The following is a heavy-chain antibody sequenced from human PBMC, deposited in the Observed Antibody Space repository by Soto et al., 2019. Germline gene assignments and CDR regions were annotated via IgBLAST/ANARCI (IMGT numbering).Heavy chain of an antibody. CDR3: ARDSVGATTYYYYGMDV. CDR2: MSAYGANT. D-gene: IGHD1-26*01. J-gene: IGHJ6*02. CDR1: GYTFTSYG. Sequence: SVKVSCKASGYTFTSYGISWVRQAPGQGVEWMGLMSAYGANTNYAQQLQGRVTMTTDTSTSTAYIELRSLRSDDTAVYYCARDSVGATTYYYYGMDVWGQGTTVTVSS. V-gene: IGHV1-18*01.